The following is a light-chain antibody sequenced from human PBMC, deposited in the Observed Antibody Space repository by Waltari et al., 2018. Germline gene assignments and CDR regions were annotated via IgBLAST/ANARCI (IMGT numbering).Light chain of an antibody. CDR3: QQANSFPIT. Sequence: DIQMTPSPSSVSASVGDRVTITCRASQDISSWLAWYRQKPGKGPKLLIYAASTLQSGVPSRFSGSGSGTDFTLTISSLQPEDFATYFCQQANSFPITFGQGTRLEIK. CDR2: AAS. J-gene: IGKJ5*01. CDR1: QDISSW. V-gene: IGKV1D-12*01.